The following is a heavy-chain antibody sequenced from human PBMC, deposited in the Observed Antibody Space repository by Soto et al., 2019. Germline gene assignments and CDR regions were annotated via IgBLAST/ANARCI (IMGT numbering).Heavy chain of an antibody. V-gene: IGHV1-3*01. CDR3: AREGRSSPSCCGAACRGGSYYMDV. J-gene: IGHJ6*03. CDR1: GYTFTSNI. Sequence: QIQLVQSGAEVKKPGASVKVSCKASGYTFTSNIIHWVRQAPGQRLEWMGWINGGNGDTKYSQEFQGRVTITRDTPASTADMELSRLTSEDTSLYYCAREGRSSPSCCGAACRGGSYYMDVWGKGTTVTVSS. CDR2: INGGNGDT. D-gene: IGHD2-2*01.